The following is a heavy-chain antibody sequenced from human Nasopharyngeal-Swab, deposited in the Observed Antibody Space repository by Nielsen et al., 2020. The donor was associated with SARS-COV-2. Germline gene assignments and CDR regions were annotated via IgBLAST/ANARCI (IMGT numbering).Heavy chain of an antibody. D-gene: IGHD6-19*01. CDR1: GCSISSSSYY. Sequence: SETLSLTCTVSGCSISSSSYYWGWIRQPPGKGLEWIGSIYYSGSTYYNPSLKSRVTISVDTSKNQFSLKLSSVTAADTAVYYCARRIAVAGMNYFDYWGQGTLVTVSS. CDR3: ARRIAVAGMNYFDY. V-gene: IGHV4-39*01. J-gene: IGHJ4*02. CDR2: IYYSGST.